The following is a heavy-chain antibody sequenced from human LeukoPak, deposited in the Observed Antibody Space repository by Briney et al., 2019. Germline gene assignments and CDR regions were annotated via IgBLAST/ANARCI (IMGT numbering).Heavy chain of an antibody. CDR3: AISYSSSSGWPPYY. Sequence: PGASVKVSCKVSGYTLTELSMHWVRQAPGKGLEWMGGFDPEDGETIYAQKFQGRVTMTEDTSTDTAYMELSSLRSEDTAVYYCAISYSSSSGWPPYYWGQGTLVTVSS. CDR1: GYTLTELS. D-gene: IGHD6-19*01. CDR2: FDPEDGET. J-gene: IGHJ4*02. V-gene: IGHV1-24*01.